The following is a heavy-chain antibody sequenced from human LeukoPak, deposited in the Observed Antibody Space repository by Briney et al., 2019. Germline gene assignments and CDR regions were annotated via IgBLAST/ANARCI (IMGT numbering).Heavy chain of an antibody. D-gene: IGHD3-3*01. V-gene: IGHV1-18*01. CDR1: GYTFTSYG. Sequence: GASVKVSCKASGYTFTSYGISWVRQAPGQGLEWMGWISAYNGNTNYAQKLQGRVTMTTDTSTSTAYTELRSLRSDDTAVYYCARDLVYDFTYGMDVWGQGTTVTVSS. CDR2: ISAYNGNT. CDR3: ARDLVYDFTYGMDV. J-gene: IGHJ6*02.